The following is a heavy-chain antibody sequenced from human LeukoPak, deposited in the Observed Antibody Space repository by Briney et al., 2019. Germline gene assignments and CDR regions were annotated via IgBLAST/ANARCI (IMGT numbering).Heavy chain of an antibody. CDR1: GGSISSYY. Sequence: PSETLSLTCTVSGGSISSYYWSWIRQPAGKGLEGIGRIYTSGSTNYNPSPKSRVTMSVDTSKNQFSLKLSSVTAADTAVYYCATWAGVTAIRGDDAFDIWGQGTMVTVSS. J-gene: IGHJ3*02. CDR3: ATWAGVTAIRGDDAFDI. CDR2: IYTSGST. V-gene: IGHV4-4*07. D-gene: IGHD2-21*02.